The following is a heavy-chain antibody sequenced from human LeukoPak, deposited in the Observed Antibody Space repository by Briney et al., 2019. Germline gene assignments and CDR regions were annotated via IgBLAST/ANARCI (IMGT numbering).Heavy chain of an antibody. J-gene: IGHJ4*02. CDR3: ASRVESPYDSSGYYSY. V-gene: IGHV3-21*01. D-gene: IGHD3-22*01. CDR2: ISSSSSYI. Sequence: PGGSLRLSCAASGFTFSSYSMNWVRQAPGKGLEWVSSISSSSSYIYYADSVKGRFTISRDNAKNSLYLQMNSLRAEDTAVYYCASRVESPYDSSGYYSYWGQGTLVTVSS. CDR1: GFTFSSYS.